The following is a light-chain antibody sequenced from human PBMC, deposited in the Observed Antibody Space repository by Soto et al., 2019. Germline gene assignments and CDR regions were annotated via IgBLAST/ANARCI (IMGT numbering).Light chain of an antibody. CDR2: DAS. CDR1: PSISRW. J-gene: IGKJ1*01. CDR3: QQYNSYLRT. V-gene: IGKV1-5*01. Sequence: DVQMTQSPSTLSASVGDRVTITCRASPSISRWLAWYQQIPGKAPKLLIYDASTLESGVPSRFSGSGSGTEFTLAIISLQPDDFATYYCQQYNSYLRTFGQGTKVEVK.